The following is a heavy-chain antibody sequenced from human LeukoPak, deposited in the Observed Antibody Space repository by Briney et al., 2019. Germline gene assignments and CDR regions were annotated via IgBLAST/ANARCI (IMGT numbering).Heavy chain of an antibody. CDR1: GFTFSSYS. Sequence: GGSLRLSCAASGFTFSSYSMNWVRQAPGKGLEWVSSISSSSSYIYYADSVKGRFTISRDNAKNSLYLQMNSLRAEDTAVYYCARLSQVYSSSWPNYFDYWGQGTLVTVSS. J-gene: IGHJ4*02. CDR3: ARLSQVYSSSWPNYFDY. D-gene: IGHD6-13*01. V-gene: IGHV3-21*01. CDR2: ISSSSSYI.